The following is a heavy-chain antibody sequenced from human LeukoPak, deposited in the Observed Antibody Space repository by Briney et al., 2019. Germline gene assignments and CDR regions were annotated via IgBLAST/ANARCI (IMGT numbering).Heavy chain of an antibody. Sequence: KPGGSLRLSCAASGFTFSSYGMSWVRQAPGKGLEWVSSISSSSSYIYYADSVKGRFTISRDNAKNSLYLQMNSLRAEDTAVYYCARDSAVAATDYWGQGTLVTVSS. CDR1: GFTFSSYG. CDR3: ARDSAVAATDY. V-gene: IGHV3-21*01. D-gene: IGHD2-15*01. J-gene: IGHJ4*02. CDR2: ISSSSSYI.